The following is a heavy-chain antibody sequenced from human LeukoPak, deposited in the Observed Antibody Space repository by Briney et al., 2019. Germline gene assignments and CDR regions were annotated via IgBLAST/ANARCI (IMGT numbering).Heavy chain of an antibody. Sequence: PGESLRLSCAGSGSTFSDYSMHWVRQATGKGLEWVSAIGTAGDTYYTGSVKGRFTISRENAKNSLYLQMNSLRAGDTAVYYCARVAKERVGGVYYFDYWGQGTLVTVSS. CDR2: IGTAGDT. J-gene: IGHJ4*02. CDR1: GSTFSDYS. CDR3: ARVAKERVGGVYYFDY. V-gene: IGHV3-13*01. D-gene: IGHD1-1*01.